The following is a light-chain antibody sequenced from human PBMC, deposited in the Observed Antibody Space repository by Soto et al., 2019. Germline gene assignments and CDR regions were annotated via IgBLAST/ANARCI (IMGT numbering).Light chain of an antibody. CDR1: QSVNTW. V-gene: IGKV1-5*01. CDR2: DAF. J-gene: IGKJ1*01. Sequence: DIQMTQSPSTLSASVGDGVTLTCRASQSVNTWLAWYQQKPGKAPNLLISDAFTLESGVPSRFSGSGSGTELTLTISSLEPADFATYYCQQYNAYPWTFGQGTKVDIK. CDR3: QQYNAYPWT.